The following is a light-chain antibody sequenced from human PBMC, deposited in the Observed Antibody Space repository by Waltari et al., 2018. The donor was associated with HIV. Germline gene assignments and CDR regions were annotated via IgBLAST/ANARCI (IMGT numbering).Light chain of an antibody. CDR2: GKN. Sequence: SSELPQDTAVSVALRQTVRITCHGDTPLAYSASGYQQTPGQAPVLVIYGKNNRPSGIPDRFSGSSSGNTSSLTITGAQAEDEADYYCNSRDSSGNLVVFGGGTKLTVL. CDR1: TPLAYS. V-gene: IGLV3-19*01. CDR3: NSRDSSGNLVV. J-gene: IGLJ2*01.